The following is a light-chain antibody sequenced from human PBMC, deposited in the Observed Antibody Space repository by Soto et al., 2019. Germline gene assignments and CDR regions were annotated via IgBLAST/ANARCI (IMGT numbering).Light chain of an antibody. V-gene: IGKV3-20*01. J-gene: IGKJ3*01. Sequence: EIVLTQSPGTLSLSPGERATLSCRASQSFSTGRLAWYQQKPGQSPRLLIYGASSRATGVPDRFSASGSGTDFTLTISRLEPEDFAVYYCQQYGRSPFTFGPGTKVDI. CDR3: QQYGRSPFT. CDR1: QSFSTGR. CDR2: GAS.